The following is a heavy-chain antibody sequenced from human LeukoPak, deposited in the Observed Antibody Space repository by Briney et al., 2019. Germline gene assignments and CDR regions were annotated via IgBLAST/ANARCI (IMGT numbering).Heavy chain of an antibody. CDR3: ARARYSYGQLDY. Sequence: GGSLRLSCAASGFTFSSYAMHWVRQAPGKGLERVAVISYDGSNKYYADSVKGRFTISRDNSKNTLYLQMNSLRAEDTAVYYCARARYSYGQLDYWGQGTLVTVSS. D-gene: IGHD5-18*01. CDR1: GFTFSSYA. CDR2: ISYDGSNK. V-gene: IGHV3-30-3*01. J-gene: IGHJ4*02.